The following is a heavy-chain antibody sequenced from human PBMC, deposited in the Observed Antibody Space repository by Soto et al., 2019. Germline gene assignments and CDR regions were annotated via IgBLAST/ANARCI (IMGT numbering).Heavy chain of an antibody. J-gene: IGHJ6*03. V-gene: IGHV4-34*01. CDR2: INHSGST. CDR1: GGSFSGYY. Sequence: SETLSLTCAVYGGSFSGYYWSWIRQPPGKGLEWIGEINHSGSTNYNPSLKSRVTISVDTAKNQFSLKLGSVAAADTAVDYCAGVSRRAVGGVVPPPRDGCSGGSCYHYYYYMDVWGKGTTVTVSS. CDR3: AGVSRRAVGGVVPPPRDGCSGGSCYHYYYYMDV. D-gene: IGHD2-15*01.